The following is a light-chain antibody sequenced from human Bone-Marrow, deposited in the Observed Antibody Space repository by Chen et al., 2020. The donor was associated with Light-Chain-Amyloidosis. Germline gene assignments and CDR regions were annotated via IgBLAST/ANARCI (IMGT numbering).Light chain of an antibody. CDR1: SSDVGGDNH. Sequence: QSALTQPASVSGSPGQSITISCTGTSSDVGGDNHVSWYQQHPDKAPKLMICEVTNRPAWVPDRFSSSKSDDTASLTISGLQTEGEADYFCSSYTITNTLVFGSGTRVTVL. CDR2: EVT. V-gene: IGLV2-14*01. CDR3: SSYTITNTLV. J-gene: IGLJ1*01.